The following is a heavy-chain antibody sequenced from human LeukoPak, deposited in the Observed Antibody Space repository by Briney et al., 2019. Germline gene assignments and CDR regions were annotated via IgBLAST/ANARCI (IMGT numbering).Heavy chain of an antibody. CDR2: ISGSGGST. CDR1: GFTFSSYG. V-gene: IGHV3-23*01. J-gene: IGHJ4*02. Sequence: GGSLRLSCAASGFTFSSYGMTWVRQAPGKGLEWVSGISGSGGSTYYADSVKGRFTISRDNSKDTLYLQMNSLRAEDTAVYYCAKDQGALDYWGQGTLVTVSS. D-gene: IGHD1-26*01. CDR3: AKDQGALDY.